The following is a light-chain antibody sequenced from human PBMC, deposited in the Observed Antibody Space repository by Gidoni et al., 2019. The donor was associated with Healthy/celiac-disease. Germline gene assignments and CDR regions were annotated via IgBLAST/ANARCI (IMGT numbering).Light chain of an antibody. Sequence: EIVLPQSPGTLSSSPGESATLSCSASQRVSSSYLAWYQQKPGQAPPLLIYGASSRATGIPDRFSGSGSGTDFTLTISRLEPEDFAVYYCQQYGSSPPYTFGEGTKLEIK. V-gene: IGKV3-20*01. CDR3: QQYGSSPPYT. CDR2: GAS. J-gene: IGKJ2*01. CDR1: QRVSSSY.